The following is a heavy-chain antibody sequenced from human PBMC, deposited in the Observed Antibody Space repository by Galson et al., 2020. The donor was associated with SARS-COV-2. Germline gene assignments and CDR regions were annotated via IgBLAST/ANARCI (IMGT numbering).Heavy chain of an antibody. CDR2: IYHSGST. CDR1: GYSISSGYY. CDR3: AGDLGGYSSSWDPDAFDI. Sequence: SETLSLTCTVSGYSISSGYYWGWIRQPPGKGLEWIGIIYHSGSTYYNPSLKSRVTISVDTSKNQFSLKLSSVTAADTAVYYCAGDLGGYSSSWDPDAFDIWGQGTMVTVSS. V-gene: IGHV4-38-2*02. D-gene: IGHD6-13*01. J-gene: IGHJ3*02.